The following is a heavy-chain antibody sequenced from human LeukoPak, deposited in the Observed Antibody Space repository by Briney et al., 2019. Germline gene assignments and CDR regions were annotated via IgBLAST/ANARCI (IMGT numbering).Heavy chain of an antibody. CDR2: IIPILGIA. J-gene: IGHJ4*02. CDR3: ARSLPYDYSNYSHY. D-gene: IGHD4-11*01. V-gene: IGHV1-69*02. CDR1: GYTFTSYY. Sequence: ASVKVSCKASGYTFTSYYMHWVRQAPGQGLEWMGRIIPILGIANYAQKFQGRVTITADKSTSTAYMELSSLRSEDTAVYYCARSLPYDYSNYSHYWGQGTLVTVSS.